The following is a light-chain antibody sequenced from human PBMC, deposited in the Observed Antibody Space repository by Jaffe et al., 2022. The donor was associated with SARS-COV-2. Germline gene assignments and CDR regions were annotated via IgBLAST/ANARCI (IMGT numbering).Light chain of an antibody. J-gene: IGKJ1*01. CDR1: QNLLYNPNNRNY. CDR2: WAS. CDR3: QQYYSAPWT. Sequence: DIVMTQSPDSLAVSLGERATINCKSSQNLLYNPNNRNYLAWYQQKPGQPPKLLIYWASTRQSGVPDRFSGSGSGTDFTLTISSPQAEDVAVYYCQQYYSAPWTFGQGTKVEIK. V-gene: IGKV4-1*01.